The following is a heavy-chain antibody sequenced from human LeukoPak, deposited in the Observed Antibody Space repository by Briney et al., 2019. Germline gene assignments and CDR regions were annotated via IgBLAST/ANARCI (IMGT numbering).Heavy chain of an antibody. CDR1: GFTFSSYW. Sequence: LPGGSLRLSCAASGFTFSSYWMSWVRQAPGKGLEWVANIKQDGSEKYYVDSVKGRFTISRDNAKNSLYLQMNSLRTEDTALYYCARFERQQLVEGDTFDIWGQGTMVTVSS. CDR2: IKQDGSEK. CDR3: ARFERQQLVEGDTFDI. J-gene: IGHJ3*02. D-gene: IGHD6-13*01. V-gene: IGHV3-7*01.